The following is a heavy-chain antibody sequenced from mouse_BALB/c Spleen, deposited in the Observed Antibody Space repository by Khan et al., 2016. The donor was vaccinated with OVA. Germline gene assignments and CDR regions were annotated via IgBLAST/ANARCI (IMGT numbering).Heavy chain of an antibody. CDR1: GFSLTGYG. CDR2: IWGDGNT. J-gene: IGHJ3*01. Sequence: VQLQESGPGLVAPSQSLSITCTASGFSLTGYGVNWVRQPPGKGLEWLGMIWGDGNTHHNSALKSRLSISKDNSKSNVFLKMNSLQTDDTARYYCASDRYYSGRELAYWSRGTLVTVSA. V-gene: IGHV2-6-7*01. D-gene: IGHD1-1*01. CDR3: ASDRYYSGRELAY.